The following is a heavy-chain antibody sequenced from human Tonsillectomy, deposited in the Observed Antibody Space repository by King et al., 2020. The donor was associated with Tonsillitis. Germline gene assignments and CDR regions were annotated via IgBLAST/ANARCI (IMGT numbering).Heavy chain of an antibody. J-gene: IGHJ4*02. D-gene: IGHD3-22*01. CDR2: ISAYNGNT. V-gene: IGHV1-18*04. CDR3: ARDLKYYYDRSGYFFDY. Sequence: QLVQSGGEVKKPGASVKVSCKASGYTFTTYGISWGRQAPGQGLEWMGWISAYNGNTNYAQKVQGRVTMTTDTSTSTAYMELRSLRSDDTAVYYCARDLKYYYDRSGYFFDYWGQGTLVTVSS. CDR1: GYTFTTYG.